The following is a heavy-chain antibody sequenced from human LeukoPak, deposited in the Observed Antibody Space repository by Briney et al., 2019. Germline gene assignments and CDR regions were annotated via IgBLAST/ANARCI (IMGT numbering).Heavy chain of an antibody. D-gene: IGHD5-18*01. CDR1: EFTVNSNY. Sequence: GGSLRLSCAASEFTVNSNYMSWVRQAPGKGLERVSIIYKDGRTYYADSVKGRFTISRDNSRNMLYLQMNSLRAEDTAVYYCARDVNSYAHCGHWGQGTLVTVSS. CDR2: IYKDGRT. V-gene: IGHV3-53*01. J-gene: IGHJ4*02. CDR3: ARDVNSYAHCGH.